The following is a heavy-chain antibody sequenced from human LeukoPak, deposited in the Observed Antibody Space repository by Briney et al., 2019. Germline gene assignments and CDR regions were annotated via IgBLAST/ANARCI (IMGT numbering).Heavy chain of an antibody. CDR2: ISGSGGST. CDR1: GFTFSSYA. D-gene: IGHD3-22*01. CDR3: AKDRDYYDSSGYPTYIDY. Sequence: PGGSLRLSCAASGFTFSSYAMSWVRQAPGKGLEWVSAISGSGGSTYYADSVKGRFTISRDNPKNTLYLQMNSLRAEDTAVYYCAKDRDYYDSSGYPTYIDYWGQGTLVTVSS. J-gene: IGHJ4*02. V-gene: IGHV3-23*01.